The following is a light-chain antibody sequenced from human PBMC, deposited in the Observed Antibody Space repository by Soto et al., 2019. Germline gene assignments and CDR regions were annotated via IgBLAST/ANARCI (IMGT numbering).Light chain of an antibody. V-gene: IGKV3-11*01. CDR2: DAS. Sequence: EIVLTQSPATLSLSPGERATLSCRASQSVSGYLAWYQLKPGQPPRLLIYDASKRATGTPARFSGTGSGTAFTLTISSLEPEDFALYFCQQRLNWPRTVGQGTKVDSK. CDR3: QQRLNWPRT. CDR1: QSVSGY. J-gene: IGKJ1*01.